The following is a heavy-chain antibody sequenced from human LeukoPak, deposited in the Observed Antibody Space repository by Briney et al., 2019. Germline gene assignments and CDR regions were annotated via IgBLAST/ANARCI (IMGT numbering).Heavy chain of an antibody. Sequence: SETLSLTCAVYGGSFSGYYWSWIRQPPGKGLEWIGEIKHSGSTNYNPSLKGRVTISVDTSKNQFSLKLSSVTAADTAVYYCARGTAVVVAATRARYFDYWGQGTLVTVSS. CDR3: ARGTAVVVAATRARYFDY. J-gene: IGHJ4*02. CDR2: IKHSGST. CDR1: GGSFSGYY. V-gene: IGHV4-34*01. D-gene: IGHD2-15*01.